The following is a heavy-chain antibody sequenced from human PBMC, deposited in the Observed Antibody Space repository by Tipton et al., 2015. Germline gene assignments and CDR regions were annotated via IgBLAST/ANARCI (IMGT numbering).Heavy chain of an antibody. CDR2: IYHSGTT. Sequence: LRLSCNVSGGSISSGGFYWSWIRQHPGNGLEWIGYIYHSGTTSYNPSLKSRVSISGDTSKNQLSLRLRSVTAADTAVYYCARAIFGSGSYYFDCWGQGTLVTVSS. V-gene: IGHV4-31*02. CDR1: GGSISSGGFY. D-gene: IGHD3-10*01. CDR3: ARAIFGSGSYYFDC. J-gene: IGHJ4*02.